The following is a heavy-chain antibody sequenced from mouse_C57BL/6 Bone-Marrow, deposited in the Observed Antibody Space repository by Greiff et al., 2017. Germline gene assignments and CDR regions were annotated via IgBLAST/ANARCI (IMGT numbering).Heavy chain of an antibody. D-gene: IGHD2-1*01. CDR1: GYAFTNYL. V-gene: IGHV1-54*01. Sequence: QVQLKESGAELVRPGTSVKVSCKASGYAFTNYLIEWVKQRPGQGLEWIGVINPGSGGTNYNEKFQGKATLTADKSSSTAYLQLSSLTSEDSAVYFCAYYGNSAWFAYWGQGTLVTVSA. CDR3: AYYGNSAWFAY. J-gene: IGHJ3*01. CDR2: INPGSGGT.